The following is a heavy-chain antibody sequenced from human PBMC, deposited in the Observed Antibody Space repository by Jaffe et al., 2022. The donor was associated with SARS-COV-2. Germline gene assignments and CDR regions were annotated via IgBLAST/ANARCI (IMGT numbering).Heavy chain of an antibody. D-gene: IGHD5-18*01. CDR2: INHSGST. Sequence: QVQLQQWGARLLKPSETLSLTCAVYGGSFSGYYWSWIRQPPGKGLEWIGEINHSGSTNYNPSLKSRVTISVDTSENQFSLKLSSVTAADTAVYYCARALWGFSYSHLFDYWGQGTLVTVSS. CDR3: ARALWGFSYSHLFDY. V-gene: IGHV4-34*01. J-gene: IGHJ4*02. CDR1: GGSFSGYY.